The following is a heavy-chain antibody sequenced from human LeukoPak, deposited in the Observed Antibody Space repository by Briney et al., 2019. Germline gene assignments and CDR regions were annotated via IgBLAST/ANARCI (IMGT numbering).Heavy chain of an antibody. D-gene: IGHD2-21*02. CDR1: GYNLSSYY. Sequence: ASVKVSCKASGYNLSSYYMHWVRQAPGQGLEWMGIINPSGGSTDYAQKFQGRVTMTRDKSTSTVYMELNSLRSEDTALYYCARTYCGGDCNNRYFDYWGQGTLVTVSS. CDR2: INPSGGST. V-gene: IGHV1-46*01. J-gene: IGHJ4*02. CDR3: ARTYCGGDCNNRYFDY.